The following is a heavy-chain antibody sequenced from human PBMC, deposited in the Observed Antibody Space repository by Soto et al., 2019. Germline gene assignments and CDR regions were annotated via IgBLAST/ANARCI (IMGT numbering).Heavy chain of an antibody. CDR2: ITHSGST. Sequence: QVQLLQWGAGLLKPSETLSLTCAVYGGSFSDYYWSWIRQPPGKGLEWIGEITHSGSTNYNPSLKSRVTITVHTSKNQFSRKRRSVTDSATAVYYCARGRSTPLVAAAPNWFDHWGQGTLVTVSS. CDR3: ARGRSTPLVAAAPNWFDH. D-gene: IGHD2-2*01. CDR1: GGSFSDYY. J-gene: IGHJ5*02. V-gene: IGHV4-34*01.